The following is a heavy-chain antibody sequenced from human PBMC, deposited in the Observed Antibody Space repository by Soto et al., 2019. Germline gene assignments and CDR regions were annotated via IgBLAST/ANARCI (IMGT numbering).Heavy chain of an antibody. D-gene: IGHD1-1*01. J-gene: IGHJ4*02. CDR3: AREGDRYGTVCFDS. Sequence: GGSLRLSCAASGFTFSSYGMSWVRQAPGKWLEWVAGIPVIGERRYYADSVKGRFTISRDNAKNTLYLQMNSLRVEDAAVYFCAREGDRYGTVCFDSWGQGXLVTVYS. CDR2: IPVIGERR. CDR1: GFTFSSYG. V-gene: IGHV3-23*01.